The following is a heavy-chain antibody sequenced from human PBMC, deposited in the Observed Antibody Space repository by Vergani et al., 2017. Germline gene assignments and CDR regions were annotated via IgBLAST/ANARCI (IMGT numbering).Heavy chain of an antibody. Sequence: QVQLQQWGAGLLKPSETLSLTCAVYGGSFSGYYWSWIRQPPGKGLEWIGEINHSGSTNYNPALKRRVTISVDTSKNQFSLKLSSVTAADTAVYYCATLPMVRGVSWSQMREIARDWGQGTLVTVSS. CDR2: INHSGST. D-gene: IGHD3-10*01. V-gene: IGHV4-34*01. CDR3: ATLPMVRGVSWSQMREIARD. J-gene: IGHJ4*02. CDR1: GGSFSGYY.